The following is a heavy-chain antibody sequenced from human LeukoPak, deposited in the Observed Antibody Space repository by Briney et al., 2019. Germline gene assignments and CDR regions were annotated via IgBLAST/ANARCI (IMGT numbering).Heavy chain of an antibody. CDR2: ISSSSSYI. J-gene: IGHJ3*02. D-gene: IGHD3-16*02. CDR1: GFTFSSYS. V-gene: IGHV3-21*04. Sequence: WSLRLSCAASGFTFSSYSMNWVRQAPGKGLEWVSSISSSSSYIYYADSVKGRFTISRDNAKNSLYLQMNSLRVEDTAVYYCARADGSYRHAFDIWGQGTMVTVSS. CDR3: ARADGSYRHAFDI.